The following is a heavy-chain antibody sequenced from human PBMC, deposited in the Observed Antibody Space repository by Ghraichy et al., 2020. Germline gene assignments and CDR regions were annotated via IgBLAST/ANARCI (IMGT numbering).Heavy chain of an antibody. D-gene: IGHD1-1*01. J-gene: IGHJ3*02. CDR1: GGSVSSGSYY. V-gene: IGHV4-61*01. CDR2: IYYSGST. CDR3: ARQTGTTAFDI. Sequence: SETLSLTCTVSGGSVSSGSYYWSWIRQPPGKGLEWIGYIYYSGSTNYNPSLKSRVTISVDTSKNQFSLKLRSVTAVDTAVYYCARQTGTTAFDIWGQGTVVTVSS.